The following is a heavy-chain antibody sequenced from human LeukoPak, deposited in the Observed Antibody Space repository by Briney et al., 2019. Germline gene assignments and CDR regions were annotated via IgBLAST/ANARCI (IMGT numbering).Heavy chain of an antibody. D-gene: IGHD1-26*01. CDR1: GYSFTSYW. J-gene: IGHJ4*02. CDR3: AKSRVGGSYSSFDY. V-gene: IGHV5-51*01. CDR2: IYPGDSDT. Sequence: GESLKISCKGSGYSFTSYWIAWVRHMPGKGLEWMGIIYPGDSDTRYSPSFQGQVTISADKSITTAYLQWSSLKASDTAMYFCAKSRVGGSYSSFDYWGQGTLVTVSS.